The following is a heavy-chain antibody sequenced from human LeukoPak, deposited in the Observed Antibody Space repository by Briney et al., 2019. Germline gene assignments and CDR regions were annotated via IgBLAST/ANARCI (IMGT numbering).Heavy chain of an antibody. CDR3: ARGTTTPWYCSSTSCYRYGMDV. D-gene: IGHD2-2*01. CDR2: IWYDGSNK. J-gene: IGHJ6*02. V-gene: IGHV3-33*08. Sequence: QPGGSLRLSCAASELSFSSYAMSWVRQAPGKGLEWVAVIWYDGSNKYYADSVKGRFTISRDNSKNTLYLQMNSLRAEDTAVYYCARGTTTPWYCSSTSCYRYGMDVWGQGTTVTVSS. CDR1: ELSFSSYA.